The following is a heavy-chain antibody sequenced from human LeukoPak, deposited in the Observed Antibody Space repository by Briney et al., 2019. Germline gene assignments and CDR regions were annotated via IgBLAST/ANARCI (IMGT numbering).Heavy chain of an antibody. CDR1: GGSISSYY. J-gene: IGHJ4*02. CDR3: ARDSGSGTYY. D-gene: IGHD6-19*01. CDR2: IYYSGST. V-gene: IGHV4-59*01. Sequence: SETLSLTCTVSGGSISSYYWSWIRQPPGKGLEWIGHIYYSGSTNYNPSLKSRVTISIDTSKNQFSLKLSSVTAADTAVYYCARDSGSGTYYWGQGTLVTVSS.